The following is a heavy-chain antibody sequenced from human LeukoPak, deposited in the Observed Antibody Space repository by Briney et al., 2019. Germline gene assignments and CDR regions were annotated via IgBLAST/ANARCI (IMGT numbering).Heavy chain of an antibody. V-gene: IGHV4-39*07. CDR3: ARRPPGATISYFDY. D-gene: IGHD5-12*01. J-gene: IGHJ4*02. CDR2: IYYSGST. CDR1: GGSISSSSYY. Sequence: SETLSLTCTVSGGSISSSSYYWGWIRQPPGKGLEWIGSIYYSGSTYYNPSLKSRVTISVDTSKNQFSLKLSSVTAADTAVYYCARRPPGATISYFDYWGQGTLVTVSS.